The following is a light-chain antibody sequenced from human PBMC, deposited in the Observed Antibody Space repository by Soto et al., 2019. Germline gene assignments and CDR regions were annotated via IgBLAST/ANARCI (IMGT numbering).Light chain of an antibody. CDR2: GAS. J-gene: IGKJ3*01. CDR1: QSVSSSY. Sequence: EIVLTQSPGTLSLSPGERGTLSCRASQSVSSSYLAWYQQKPGQAPRLLIYGASSRATGIPDRFSGSGSGTDFTLTISRLEPEDFAVYYCQYYGSSPFTFGPGTKVDIK. V-gene: IGKV3-20*01. CDR3: QYYGSSPFT.